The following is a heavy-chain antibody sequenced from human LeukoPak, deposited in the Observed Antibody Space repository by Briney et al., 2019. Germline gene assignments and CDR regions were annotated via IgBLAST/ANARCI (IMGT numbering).Heavy chain of an antibody. CDR2: ISGSGGNT. CDR1: GFTFSSYA. J-gene: IGHJ4*02. D-gene: IGHD3-22*01. Sequence: VGSLRLSCAASGFTFSSYAMSWVRQAPGKGLEWVSAISGSGGNTDCADSVKGRFTISRDNSKNTLYLQMISLRAEDTAVYYCARRRDSSDGKDFDYWGQGTLVTVSP. V-gene: IGHV3-23*01. CDR3: ARRRDSSDGKDFDY.